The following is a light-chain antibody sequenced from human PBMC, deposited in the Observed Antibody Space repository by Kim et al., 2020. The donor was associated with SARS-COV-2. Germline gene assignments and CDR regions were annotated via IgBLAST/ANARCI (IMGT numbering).Light chain of an antibody. CDR1: QSVSSN. Sequence: VSPGEGATLSCRASQSVSSNLAWYQQKPGQAPRLLIYGASTRATGIPARFSGSGSGTEFTLTISSLQSEDFAVYYCQQYNNWPQTFGQGTKVEIK. CDR2: GAS. V-gene: IGKV3-15*01. J-gene: IGKJ1*01. CDR3: QQYNNWPQT.